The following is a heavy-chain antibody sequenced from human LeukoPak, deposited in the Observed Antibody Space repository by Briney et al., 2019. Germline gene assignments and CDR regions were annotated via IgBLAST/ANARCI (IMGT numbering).Heavy chain of an antibody. Sequence: GGSLRLSCAASGFTFSSYGMHWVRQAPGKGLEWLSVIYSGGSTYYADSVKGRFTISRDNSKNTVFLQMNSLRVEDTAVYYCARGGGGSSYGQPNFDYWGQGTLVTVSS. CDR2: IYSGGST. D-gene: IGHD5-18*01. V-gene: IGHV3-53*01. CDR1: GFTFSSYG. CDR3: ARGGGGSSYGQPNFDY. J-gene: IGHJ4*02.